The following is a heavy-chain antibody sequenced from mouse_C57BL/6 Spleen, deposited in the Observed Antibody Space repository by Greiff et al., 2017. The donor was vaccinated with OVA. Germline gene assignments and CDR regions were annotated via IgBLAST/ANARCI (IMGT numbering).Heavy chain of an antibody. D-gene: IGHD4-1*01. J-gene: IGHJ2*01. CDR2: ISYDGSN. CDR1: GYSITSGYY. Sequence: EVKLQESGPGLVKPSQSLSLTCSVTGYSITSGYYWNWIRQFPGNKLEWMGYISYDGSNNYNPSLKNRISITRDTSKNQFFLKLNAVTTEDTATYYCARWLGPYFDYWGQGTTLTVSS. V-gene: IGHV3-6*01. CDR3: ARWLGPYFDY.